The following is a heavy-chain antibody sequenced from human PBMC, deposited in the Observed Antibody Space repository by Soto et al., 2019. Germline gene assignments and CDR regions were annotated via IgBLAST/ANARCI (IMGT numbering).Heavy chain of an antibody. Sequence: ESGGGVVPPGRSLRLSCAASGFTFSSYGMHWVRQAPGKGLEWVAVISYDGSNKYYADSVKGRFTISRDNSKNTLYLQMNSLRAEDTAVYYCAGILLSGAFDIWGQGTMVTVSS. CDR2: ISYDGSNK. CDR3: AGILLSGAFDI. V-gene: IGHV3-30*03. CDR1: GFTFSSYG. J-gene: IGHJ3*02. D-gene: IGHD1-26*01.